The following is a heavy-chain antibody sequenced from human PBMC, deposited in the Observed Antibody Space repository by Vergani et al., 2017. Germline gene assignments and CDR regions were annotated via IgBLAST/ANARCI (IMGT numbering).Heavy chain of an antibody. V-gene: IGHV3-15*01. J-gene: IGHJ6*03. Sequence: EVQLVESGGGLVKPGGSLRLSCAASGFTFSNAWMSWVRQAPGKGLEWVGRIKSKTDGGTTDYAAPVKGRFTISRDDSKNTLYLQMNSLRAEDTAVYYCAKDYCSSTSCYNGGGYYYYYMDVWGKGTTVTVSS. CDR1: GFTFSNAW. CDR3: AKDYCSSTSCYNGGGYYYYYMDV. D-gene: IGHD2-2*02. CDR2: IKSKTDGGTT.